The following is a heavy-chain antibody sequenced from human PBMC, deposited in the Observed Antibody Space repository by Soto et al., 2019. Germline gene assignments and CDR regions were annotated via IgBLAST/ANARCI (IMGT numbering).Heavy chain of an antibody. J-gene: IGHJ4*02. CDR3: ARTKESIAVAGALGY. CDR1: GFTFSSYG. D-gene: IGHD6-19*01. V-gene: IGHV3-33*01. Sequence: QVQLVESGGGVVQPGRSLRLSCAASGFTFSSYGMHWVRQAPGKGLEWVAVIWYDGSNKYYADSVKGRFTISRDNSKNTLYLQMNSLRAEDTAVYYCARTKESIAVAGALGYWGQGTLVTVSS. CDR2: IWYDGSNK.